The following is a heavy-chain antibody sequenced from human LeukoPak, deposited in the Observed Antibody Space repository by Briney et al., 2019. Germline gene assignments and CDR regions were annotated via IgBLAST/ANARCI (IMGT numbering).Heavy chain of an antibody. D-gene: IGHD3-10*01. J-gene: IGHJ4*02. V-gene: IGHV5-51*01. CDR3: ARHGPTYYYGSGSVDY. Sequence: GESLKISCKGSGYSFTTNWIGWVRQMPGKGLEWMGIIYPGDSDTRYSPSFQGQVTISADKSISTAYLQWSSLKASDTAMYYCARHGPTYYYGSGSVDYWGQGTLVTVSS. CDR2: IYPGDSDT. CDR1: GYSFTTNW.